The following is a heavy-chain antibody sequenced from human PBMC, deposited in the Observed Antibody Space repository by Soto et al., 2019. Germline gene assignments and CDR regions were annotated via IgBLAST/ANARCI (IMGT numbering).Heavy chain of an antibody. CDR1: GGSISSSDYY. Sequence: PSETLSLTCTISGGSISSSDYYWDWIRQPPGKGLEWIGSIYHSGSTYYNPSVKSRVTISADTSKKQFSLKLSSVTAADRAVYYCARRKAFGENYFDYWGQGTLVTVSS. CDR2: IYHSGST. D-gene: IGHD3-10*01. V-gene: IGHV4-39*01. J-gene: IGHJ4*02. CDR3: ARRKAFGENYFDY.